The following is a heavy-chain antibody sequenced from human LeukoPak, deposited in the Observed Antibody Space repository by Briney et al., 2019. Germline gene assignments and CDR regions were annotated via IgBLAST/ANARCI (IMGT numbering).Heavy chain of an antibody. CDR3: ARGKTYGSGSYGFFDY. V-gene: IGHV1-18*01. D-gene: IGHD3-10*01. Sequence: ASVKVSCKASGYTFTSYGISWVRQAPGQGLEWMVLISACNGNTNYAQKLQGRVTMTTDTSTSTAYMELRSLRSDDTAVYYCARGKTYGSGSYGFFDYWGQGTLVTVSS. CDR1: GYTFTSYG. J-gene: IGHJ4*02. CDR2: ISACNGNT.